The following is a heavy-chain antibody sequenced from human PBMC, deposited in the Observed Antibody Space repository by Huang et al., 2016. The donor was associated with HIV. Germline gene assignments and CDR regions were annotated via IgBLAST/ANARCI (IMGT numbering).Heavy chain of an antibody. CDR3: ARADYYSGSGSYYWFDH. D-gene: IGHD3-10*01. CDR2: IHGTSTSTK. CDR1: GFTFSSYS. Sequence: EVKLVASGGGLVQPGGSLRLSCVGSGFTFSSYSMNWVRQAPGNGLDWVSFIHGTSTSTKVYAEAVNGRFVISRDNAENSLYLQMNSLRDDDTAVYYWARADYYSGSGSYYWFDHWGQGTLVTVSA. J-gene: IGHJ5*02. V-gene: IGHV3-48*02.